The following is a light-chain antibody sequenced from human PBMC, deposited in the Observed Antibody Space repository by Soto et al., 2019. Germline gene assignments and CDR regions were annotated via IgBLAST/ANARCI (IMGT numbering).Light chain of an antibody. CDR1: SSNIGSNY. CDR2: SDT. V-gene: IGLV1-47*02. CDR3: AAWDGSLSGRV. J-gene: IGLJ2*01. Sequence: QSVLTQSPSASGTPGQRVTISCSGSSSNIGSNYVYWYRQLPGTAPKLLIYSDTQRPSGVPDRFSGSKSGTSASLAISGLRSEDEADYCCAAWDGSLSGRVFGGGTQLTVL.